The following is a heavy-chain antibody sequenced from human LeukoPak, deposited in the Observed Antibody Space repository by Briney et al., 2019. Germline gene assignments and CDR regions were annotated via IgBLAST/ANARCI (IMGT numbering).Heavy chain of an antibody. CDR2: ISAYNGNT. Sequence: ASVMVSCKASGYTFTSYGISWVRQAPGQGLEWMGWISAYNGNTNYAQKFQGRVTMTTDTSTSTAYMELRSLRSDDTAVYYCAREPSIKTPHSGGYPPPHWFDPWGQGTLVTVSS. CDR1: GYTFTSYG. V-gene: IGHV1-18*01. CDR3: AREPSIKTPHSGGYPPPHWFDP. J-gene: IGHJ5*02. D-gene: IGHD2-15*01.